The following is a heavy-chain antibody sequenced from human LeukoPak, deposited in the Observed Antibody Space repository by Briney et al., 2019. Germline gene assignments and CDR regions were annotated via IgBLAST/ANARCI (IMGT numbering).Heavy chain of an antibody. CDR1: GDSVSSNSAA. D-gene: IGHD3-22*01. V-gene: IGHV6-1*01. CDR2: TYYRSKWYN. J-gene: IGHJ4*02. Sequence: SPTLSLTFAISGDSVSSNSAAWNWLRQSPSRGLEWLGSTYYRSKWYNEYAVSVKSLITINPDTSKNQFSLQLNSVTPEDTAVYYCARESGNYDDRLLDYWGQGTLVTVSS. CDR3: ARESGNYDDRLLDY.